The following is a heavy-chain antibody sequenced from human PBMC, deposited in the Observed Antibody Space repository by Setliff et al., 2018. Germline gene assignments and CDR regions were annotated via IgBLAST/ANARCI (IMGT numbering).Heavy chain of an antibody. CDR1: GFTISGYA. V-gene: IGHV3-23*05. D-gene: IGHD6-13*01. CDR2: IKDSDYST. J-gene: IGHJ4*02. CDR3: ARCSSWHGHYPHFNY. Sequence: GESLKISCVGSGFTISGYAMTWVRQVPGKGLEWISSIKDSDYSTYYADSVKGRFTISRDNHKNTLHLQMNSLRVEDTAIYYCARCSSWHGHYPHFNYWGQGTLVTVSS.